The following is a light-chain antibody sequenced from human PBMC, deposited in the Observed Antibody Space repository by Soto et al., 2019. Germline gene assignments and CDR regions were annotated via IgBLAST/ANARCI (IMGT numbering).Light chain of an antibody. Sequence: EIVLTQSPATLSLSPGERATLSCRTSQSVSSYFAWYQQKPGRAPRLLIYDASNRATDIPARFIGSGSGTDFTLTISSLEHEDFAVYYCQQRSNWPITFGQGTRLEIK. V-gene: IGKV3-11*01. J-gene: IGKJ5*01. CDR1: QSVSSY. CDR2: DAS. CDR3: QQRSNWPIT.